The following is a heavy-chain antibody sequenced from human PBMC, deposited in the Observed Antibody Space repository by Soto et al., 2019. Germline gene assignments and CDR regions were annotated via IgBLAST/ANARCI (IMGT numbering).Heavy chain of an antibody. CDR1: GVTFSSYA. D-gene: IGHD3-10*01. CDR2: ISGSGGST. Sequence: EVQLLESGGGLVQPGGSLRLSCAASGVTFSSYAMSWVRQAPGKGLAWVSAISGSGGSTYYADSVKGRFTISRDNTKNTLYLQMNSLRAEDTAVYYCAKDRGVIITPFDYWGQGTLVTVSS. CDR3: AKDRGVIITPFDY. V-gene: IGHV3-23*01. J-gene: IGHJ4*02.